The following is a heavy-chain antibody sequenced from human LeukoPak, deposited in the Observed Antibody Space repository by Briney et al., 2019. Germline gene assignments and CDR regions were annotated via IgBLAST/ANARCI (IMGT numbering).Heavy chain of an antibody. D-gene: IGHD3-10*01. V-gene: IGHV3-48*01. CDR3: ARNAWKSYDSGRGRMDV. CDR2: IAADSSAI. Sequence: GGSLRLSCAASGFDFSGAYMNWVRQASGKGLEWVSYIAADSSAIYYADSVRGRCTISRDNAKNSLYLQMNSLRAEDTAVYYCARNAWKSYDSGRGRMDVWGQGTTVTVSS. J-gene: IGHJ6*02. CDR1: GFDFSGAY.